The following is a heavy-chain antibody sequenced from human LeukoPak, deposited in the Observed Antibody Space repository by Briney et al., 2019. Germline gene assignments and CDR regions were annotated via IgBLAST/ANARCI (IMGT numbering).Heavy chain of an antibody. CDR1: GGSISSGGYY. D-gene: IGHD2/OR15-2a*01. CDR2: IYYSGST. V-gene: IGHV4-31*03. J-gene: IGHJ4*02. Sequence: SETLSLTCTVSGGSISSGGYYWSWIRQHPGKGLEWIGYIYYSGSTYYNPSLKSRVTISVDTSKNQFSLKLSSVTAADTAVYYCARGTTTMADYWGQGTLVTVSS. CDR3: ARGTTTMADY.